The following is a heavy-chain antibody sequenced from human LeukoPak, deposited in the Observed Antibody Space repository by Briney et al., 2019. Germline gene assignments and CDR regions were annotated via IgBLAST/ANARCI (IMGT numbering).Heavy chain of an antibody. Sequence: GGSLRLSCAASGFTFSSYAMSWVRQASGKGLEWVSAISGSGGSTYYADSVKGRFTISRDNSKNTLYLQMNSLRAEDTAVYYCATVPLGYCSSTSCYAPGYWGQGTLVTVSS. CDR1: GFTFSSYA. CDR3: ATVPLGYCSSTSCYAPGY. J-gene: IGHJ4*02. D-gene: IGHD2-2*01. V-gene: IGHV3-23*01. CDR2: ISGSGGST.